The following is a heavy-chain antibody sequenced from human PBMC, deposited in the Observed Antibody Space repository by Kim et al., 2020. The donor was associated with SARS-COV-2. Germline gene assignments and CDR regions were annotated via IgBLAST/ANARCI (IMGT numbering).Heavy chain of an antibody. CDR1: GFTFSSYS. V-gene: IGHV3-21*01. CDR3: ARDTAGRTKFDY. Sequence: GGSLRLSCAASGFTFSSYSMNWVRQAPGKGLEWVSSISSSSSYIYYADSVKGRFTISRDNAKNSLYLQMNSLRAEDTAVYYCARDTAGRTKFDYWGQGTLVTVSS. J-gene: IGHJ4*02. D-gene: IGHD6-13*01. CDR2: ISSSSSYI.